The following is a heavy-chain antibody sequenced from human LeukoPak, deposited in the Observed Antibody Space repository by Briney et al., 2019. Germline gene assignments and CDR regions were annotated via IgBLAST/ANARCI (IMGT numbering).Heavy chain of an antibody. CDR2: IRYDGSNK. D-gene: IGHD5-24*01. Sequence: GGSLRLSCGASGFIFSSYGMHWVRQAPGKGLEWVAFIRYDGSNKYYTDSGKGRFTISRHNSKSTLYLQKNSLRAEYTAVFHCAKPREAEMAAARFDYWGQPSLVTVPS. CDR1: GFIFSSYG. J-gene: IGHJ4*02. CDR3: AKPREAEMAAARFDY. V-gene: IGHV3-30*02.